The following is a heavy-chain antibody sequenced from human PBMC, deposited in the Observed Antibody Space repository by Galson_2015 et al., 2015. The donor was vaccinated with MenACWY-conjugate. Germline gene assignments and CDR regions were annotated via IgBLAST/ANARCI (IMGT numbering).Heavy chain of an antibody. D-gene: IGHD1-26*01. Sequence: SLRLSCAASGFTFGDYAMSWFRQAPGKGLEWVGFIRSKAYGGTTEYAASVKGRFTISRDDSKSIAYLQMNSLKTEDTAVYYCTRTGIVGATIYYYYGMDVWGQGTTVTVSS. V-gene: IGHV3-49*03. CDR1: GFTFGDYA. CDR2: IRSKAYGGTT. CDR3: TRTGIVGATIYYYYGMDV. J-gene: IGHJ6*02.